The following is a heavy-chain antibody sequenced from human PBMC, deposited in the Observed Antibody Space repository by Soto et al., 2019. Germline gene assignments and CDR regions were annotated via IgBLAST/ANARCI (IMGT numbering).Heavy chain of an antibody. CDR1: GFTFSSYW. CDR3: ARVDCSGGSCYPGLGFDY. Sequence: GGSLRLSCAASGFTFSSYWMSWVRQAPGKGLEWVANIKQDGSEKYYVDSVKGRFTISRDNAKNSLYLQMNSLRAEDTAVYYCARVDCSGGSCYPGLGFDYWGQGTLVTVSS. D-gene: IGHD2-15*01. CDR2: IKQDGSEK. J-gene: IGHJ4*02. V-gene: IGHV3-7*01.